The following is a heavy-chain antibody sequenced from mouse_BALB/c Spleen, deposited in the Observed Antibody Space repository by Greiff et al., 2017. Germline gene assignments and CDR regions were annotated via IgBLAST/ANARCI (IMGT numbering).Heavy chain of an antibody. CDR2: ISSGGST. J-gene: IGHJ3*01. D-gene: IGHD2-4*01. CDR3: ARGLSMITTGFAY. CDR1: GFTFSSYA. V-gene: IGHV5-6-5*01. Sequence: EVQVVESGGGLVKPGGSLKLSCAASGFTFSSYAMSWVRQTPEKRLEWVASISSGGSTYYPDSVKGRFTISRDNARNILYLQMSSLRSEDTAMYYCARGLSMITTGFAYWGQGTLVTVSA.